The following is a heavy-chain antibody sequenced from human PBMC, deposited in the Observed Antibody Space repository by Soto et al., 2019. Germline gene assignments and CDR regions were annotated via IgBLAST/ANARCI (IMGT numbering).Heavy chain of an antibody. V-gene: IGHV3-53*01. CDR3: ALLLNVRFQAGGMDV. Sequence: EVQLVESGGGLIQPGGSLRLSCAASGFTVSSNYMSWVRQAPGKGLEWVSVIYSGGSTYYADSVKGRFTISRDNSKNTLYLQRNSLRAEDTAVYYCALLLNVRFQAGGMDVWGQGTTVTVSS. J-gene: IGHJ6*02. D-gene: IGHD3-3*01. CDR1: GFTVSSNY. CDR2: IYSGGST.